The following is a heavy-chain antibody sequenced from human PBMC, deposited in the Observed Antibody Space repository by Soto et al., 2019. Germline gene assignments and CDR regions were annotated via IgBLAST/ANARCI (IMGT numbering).Heavy chain of an antibody. D-gene: IGHD1-26*01. CDR3: ARGEQYSGSIFDY. V-gene: IGHV6-1*01. CDR2: TYYRSKWYY. J-gene: IGHJ4*01. Sequence: PSQTLSLPCALTGDSVSSNSAGWSWVRQSPSRGLEWLGRTYYRSKWYYEYAVSVRGRITINPDTSKNQYSLQLNSVTPEDTAVYFCARGEQYSGSIFDYWGQGTLVTVS. CDR1: GDSVSSNSAG.